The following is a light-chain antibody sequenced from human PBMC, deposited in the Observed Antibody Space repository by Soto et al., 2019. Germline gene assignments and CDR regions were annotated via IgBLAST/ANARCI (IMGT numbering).Light chain of an antibody. J-gene: IGLJ2*01. V-gene: IGLV1-47*01. CDR3: AAWDDSLKGVV. CDR1: SSNIGSNY. Sequence: QSVLTQPPSASGTPGQRVTISCSGSSSNIGSNYVYWYQQLPGTAPKLLIYRNNQRPLGVPDRFSGSKSGTSASLAISGLRSEDEADYYCAAWDDSLKGVVFGGGTKLTLL. CDR2: RNN.